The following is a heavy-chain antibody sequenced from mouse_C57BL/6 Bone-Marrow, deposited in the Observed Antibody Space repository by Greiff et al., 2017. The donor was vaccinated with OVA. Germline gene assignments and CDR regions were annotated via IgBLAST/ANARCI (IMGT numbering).Heavy chain of an antibody. Sequence: QVQLKQPGAELVMPGASVKLSCKASGYTFTSYWMHWVKQRPGQGLEWIGEIDPSDSYTNYNQKFKGKSTLTVDKSSSTAYMQLSSLTPEDSAVYYCARWGVVREYFDVWGTGTTVTVSS. V-gene: IGHV1-69*01. CDR3: ARWGVVREYFDV. CDR1: GYTFTSYW. D-gene: IGHD1-1*01. CDR2: IDPSDSYT. J-gene: IGHJ1*03.